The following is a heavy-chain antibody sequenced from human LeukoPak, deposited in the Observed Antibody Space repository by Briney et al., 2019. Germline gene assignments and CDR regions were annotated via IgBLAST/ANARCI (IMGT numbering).Heavy chain of an antibody. CDR2: IYHTGSA. CDR3: ARHVGIHLWSLYFDY. Sequence: SETLSLTCSVSGYSFTSGHYWGWIRPPPGKGLEWIPNIYHTGSAHYNPSLKSRVTISVDTSKNQFSLKLSSVTAADTAVYYCARHVGIHLWSLYFDYWGQGALVTVSS. D-gene: IGHD5-18*01. J-gene: IGHJ4*02. CDR1: GYSFTSGHY. V-gene: IGHV4-38-2*01.